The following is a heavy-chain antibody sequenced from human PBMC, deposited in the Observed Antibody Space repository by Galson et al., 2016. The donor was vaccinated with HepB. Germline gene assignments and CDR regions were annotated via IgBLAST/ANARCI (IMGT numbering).Heavy chain of an antibody. CDR1: GGSISRHN. D-gene: IGHD2-8*01. Sequence: ETLSLTCAVSGGSISRHNWSWVRQAPGKGLEWVSAISHRGDTTYYADSVHSRFSISRDNSRNTLYLQASSRRVEDTAVYYCETQSKEMVWFYPITWGRGTVVTVSS. CDR2: ISHRGDTT. J-gene: IGHJ5*02. V-gene: IGHV3-23*01. CDR3: ETQSKEMVWFYPIT.